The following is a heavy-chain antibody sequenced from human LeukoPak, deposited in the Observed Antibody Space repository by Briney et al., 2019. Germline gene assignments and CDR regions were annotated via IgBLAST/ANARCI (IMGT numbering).Heavy chain of an antibody. CDR1: GFTFSNYW. CDR3: AKKFTGTTVISGDYFDY. D-gene: IGHD4-17*01. J-gene: IGHJ4*02. V-gene: IGHV3-74*01. CDR2: INSDESTT. Sequence: GGSLRLSCAASGFTFSNYWMHWVRHAPGKGLVWVSRINSDESTTTYADSAKGRFTISRDNAKNTLYLQMNSLRAGDTAVYYCAKKFTGTTVISGDYFDYWGQGTLVTVSS.